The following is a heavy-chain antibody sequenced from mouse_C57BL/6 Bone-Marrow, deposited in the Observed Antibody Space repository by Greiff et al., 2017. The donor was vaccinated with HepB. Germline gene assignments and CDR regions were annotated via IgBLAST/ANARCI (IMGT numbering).Heavy chain of an antibody. V-gene: IGHV1-82*01. CDR3: ARPITTVVPYAMDY. J-gene: IGHJ4*01. D-gene: IGHD1-1*01. Sequence: QVQLQQSGPELVKPGASVKISCKASGYAFSSSWMNWVKQRPGKGLEWIGRIYPGDGDTNYNGKFKGKATLTADKSSSTAYMQLSSLTSEDSAVYLCARPITTVVPYAMDYWGQGTSVTVSS. CDR2: IYPGDGDT. CDR1: GYAFSSSW.